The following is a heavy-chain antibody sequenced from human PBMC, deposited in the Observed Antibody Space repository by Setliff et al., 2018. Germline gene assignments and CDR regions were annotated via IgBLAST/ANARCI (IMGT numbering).Heavy chain of an antibody. CDR2: IFPGDSGT. CDR3: ARRLSAAGLDY. V-gene: IGHV5-51*01. Sequence: GESLKISCKGSGYSFTGYWIGWVRQMPGKGLEWMGIIFPGDSGTRYNPSFQGRVTMSVDKSITTAYLQWSSLKALDTAMYYCARRLSAAGLDYWGQGTLVTVSS. J-gene: IGHJ4*02. D-gene: IGHD6-13*01. CDR1: GYSFTGYW.